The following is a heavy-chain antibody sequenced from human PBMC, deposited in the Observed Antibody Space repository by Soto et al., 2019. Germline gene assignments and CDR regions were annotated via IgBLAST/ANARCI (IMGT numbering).Heavy chain of an antibody. Sequence: QVQLVESGGGVVQPGRSLRLSCAASGFTFSSYGMHWVRQAPGKGLEWVAVISYDGSNKYYADSVKGRFTISRDNSKNTLYLQMNSLRAEDTAVYYCAEDAASYSSSPRGYWGQGTMVTVSS. J-gene: IGHJ4*02. CDR1: GFTFSSYG. CDR3: AEDAASYSSSPRGY. V-gene: IGHV3-30*18. CDR2: ISYDGSNK. D-gene: IGHD6-6*01.